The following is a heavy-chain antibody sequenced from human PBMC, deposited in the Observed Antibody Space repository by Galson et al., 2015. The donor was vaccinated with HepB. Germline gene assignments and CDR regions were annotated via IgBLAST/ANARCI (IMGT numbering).Heavy chain of an antibody. CDR3: AKRYCSGSVCYPIDS. J-gene: IGHJ4*02. CDR1: GFTFGNSD. D-gene: IGHD2-8*02. Sequence: LRLSCAASGFTFGNSDMHWVRQAPGKGLEWVSAISVSGANTYYADSVKGRFTISRDNSKDTLHLQMNSLRPEDTAIYYCAKRYCSGSVCYPIDSWGQGALVTVSS. V-gene: IGHV3-23*01. CDR2: ISVSGANT.